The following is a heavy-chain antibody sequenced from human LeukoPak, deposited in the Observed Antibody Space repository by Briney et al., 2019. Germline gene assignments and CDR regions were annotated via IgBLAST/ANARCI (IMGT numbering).Heavy chain of an antibody. D-gene: IGHD3-22*01. CDR2: ISYDGSNK. CDR3: ARDTYYYDSSGYSPFYYYYGMDV. Sequence: GGSLRLSYAASGFTLSSYGMHWVRQAPGKGLDWVAVISYDGSNKYYADSVKGRFTISRDNSKNTLYLQMNSLRAEDTAVYYCARDTYYYDSSGYSPFYYYYGMDVWGQGTTVTVSS. CDR1: GFTLSSYG. V-gene: IGHV3-30*03. J-gene: IGHJ6*02.